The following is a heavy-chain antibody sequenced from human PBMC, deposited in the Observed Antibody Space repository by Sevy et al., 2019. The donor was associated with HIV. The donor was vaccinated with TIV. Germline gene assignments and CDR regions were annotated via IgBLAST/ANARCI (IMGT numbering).Heavy chain of an antibody. CDR1: GFTFDNYA. V-gene: IGHV3-23*01. CDR3: AGVGGWEVTCLDNWFDP. Sequence: GGSLRLSCAASGFTFDNYAMSWVRQAPEKGLEWVSTISGGADTTYYADSVKGRFTISSDSSKDTLYLQMKSLRVEDTAVYYCAGVGGWEVTCLDNWFDPWGQGTLVTVSS. D-gene: IGHD1-26*01. J-gene: IGHJ5*02. CDR2: ISGGADTT.